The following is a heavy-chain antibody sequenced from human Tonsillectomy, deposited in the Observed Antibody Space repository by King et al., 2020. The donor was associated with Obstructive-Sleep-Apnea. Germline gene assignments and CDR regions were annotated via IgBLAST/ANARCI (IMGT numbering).Heavy chain of an antibody. CDR2: IYSSGST. CDR1: GGSIRSHC. V-gene: IGHV4-59*11. CDR3: ARQLYIYYDTSGGFDY. D-gene: IGHD3-22*01. J-gene: IGHJ4*02. Sequence: LQLQESGPGLVKPSETLSLTCTVSGGSIRSHCWNWIRQPPGKGLEWIGSIYSSGSTNYNPSLKSRVTISLDTSRNQFSLKLSSVTAADTAVYYCARQLYIYYDTSGGFDYWGQGTLVTVSS.